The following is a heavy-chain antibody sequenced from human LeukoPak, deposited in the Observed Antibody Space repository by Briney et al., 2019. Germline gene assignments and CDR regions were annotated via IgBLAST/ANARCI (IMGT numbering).Heavy chain of an antibody. CDR2: ISSSGSAI. V-gene: IGHV3-48*01. D-gene: IGHD3-22*01. Sequence: PGGSLRLSCAASGFTFSDYSTNWVRHAPGKGLEWVSYISSSGSAIYYADSVKGRFTISRDNAKNSLYLQTNSLRAEDTAVYYCARGRSGYYYACDSWGQGTLVTVSS. CDR1: GFTFSDYS. J-gene: IGHJ4*02. CDR3: ARGRSGYYYACDS.